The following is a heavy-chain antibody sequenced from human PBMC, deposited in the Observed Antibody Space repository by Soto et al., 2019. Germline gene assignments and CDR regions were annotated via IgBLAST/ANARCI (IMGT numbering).Heavy chain of an antibody. J-gene: IGHJ6*02. CDR1: GYSFTSYW. D-gene: IGHD3-3*01. CDR3: ASPLLESSDGMDV. CDR2: IDPSNSYT. V-gene: IGHV5-10-1*01. Sequence: GESLKIFCSGSGYSFTSYWISWGRQIPGKGLGGMGRIDPSNSYTNYSPSFQGHVTTSADKSISTAYLQGSSLKASDTAMYYCASPLLESSDGMDVWGQGTTVTVSS.